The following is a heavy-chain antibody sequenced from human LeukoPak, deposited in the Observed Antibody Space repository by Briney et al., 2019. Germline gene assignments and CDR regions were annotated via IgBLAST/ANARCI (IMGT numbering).Heavy chain of an antibody. CDR2: IKKDGSET. CDR1: GFTFSTSW. V-gene: IGHV3-7*03. J-gene: IGHJ4*02. Sequence: GGSLRLSCAASGFTFSTSWTSWVRQVPGKGLEWVANIKKDGSETYYVDSVKGRFTISRDNAKNSLYLQMNSLRAEDTAMYYCAGGRYSGTTYYFDYWGQGTLVTVSS. D-gene: IGHD5-12*01. CDR3: AGGRYSGTTYYFDY.